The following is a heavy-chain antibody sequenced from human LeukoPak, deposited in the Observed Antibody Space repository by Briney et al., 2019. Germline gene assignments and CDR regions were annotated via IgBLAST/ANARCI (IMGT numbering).Heavy chain of an antibody. CDR1: GFTVSANS. CDR3: ARRAGAYSHPYDY. V-gene: IGHV3-53*01. D-gene: IGHD4/OR15-4a*01. CDR2: IYSDNT. Sequence: GGSLRLSCTVSGFTVSANSMSWVRQAPGKGLEWVSFIYSDNTHYSDSVKGRFTISRDNSKNTLYLQMNSLSAEDTAVYYCARRAGAYSHPYDYWGQGTLVTVSS. J-gene: IGHJ4*02.